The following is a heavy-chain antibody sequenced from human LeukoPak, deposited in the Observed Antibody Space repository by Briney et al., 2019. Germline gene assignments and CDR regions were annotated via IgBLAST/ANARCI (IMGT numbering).Heavy chain of an antibody. J-gene: IGHJ6*03. V-gene: IGHV4-34*01. Sequence: PSETLSLTCAVYGGSFSGYHWSWIRQPPGKGLEWIGEINHSGSTNYNPSLKSRVTISVDTSKNQFSLKLSSVTAADTAVYYCARIYSGYDWGYYYYYMDVWGKGTTVTVSS. CDR2: INHSGST. CDR3: ARIYSGYDWGYYYYYMDV. D-gene: IGHD5-12*01. CDR1: GGSFSGYH.